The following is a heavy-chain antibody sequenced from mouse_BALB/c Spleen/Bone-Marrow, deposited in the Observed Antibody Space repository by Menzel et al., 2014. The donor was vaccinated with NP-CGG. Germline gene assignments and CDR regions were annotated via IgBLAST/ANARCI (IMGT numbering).Heavy chain of an antibody. J-gene: IGHJ4*01. V-gene: IGHV1S56*01. CDR2: IYPGDGST. CDR3: ARQAMDY. CDR1: GYTFTSYY. Sequence: QVQLQQSGPELVKPGASVKMSCKASGYTFTSYYIHWVKQRPGQGLEWIGWIYPGDGSTKYNEKFKGKTTLTADKSSSTAYVLLSSLTSEDSAIYFCARQAMDYWGQGTSVTVSS.